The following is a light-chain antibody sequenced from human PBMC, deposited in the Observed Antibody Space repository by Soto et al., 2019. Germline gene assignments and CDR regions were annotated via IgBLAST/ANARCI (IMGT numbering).Light chain of an antibody. J-gene: IGKJ4*01. CDR2: GAS. CDR1: QSVSSN. Sequence: EIVLTQSPATLSLSPGERATLSCRASQSVSSNLAWYQQKHGQAPRLLIYGASTRATGIPARFSGSGYGTDFNLTISRLEPEDFAVYYGQQYGSSPFTFGGGTKVDIK. V-gene: IGKV3-20*01. CDR3: QQYGSSPFT.